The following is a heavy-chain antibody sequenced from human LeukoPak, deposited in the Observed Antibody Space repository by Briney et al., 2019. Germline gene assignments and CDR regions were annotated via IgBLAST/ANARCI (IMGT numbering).Heavy chain of an antibody. CDR3: ARDYDY. V-gene: IGHV3-30-3*01. CDR1: GFTFSSYA. J-gene: IGHJ4*02. Sequence: PGRSLRLSCAASGFTFSSYAMHWVRQAPGKGLEWVAVISYDGSNKYYADSVKGRFTTSRDNSKNTLYLQMNSLRAEDTAVYYCARDYDYWGQGTLVTVSS. CDR2: ISYDGSNK.